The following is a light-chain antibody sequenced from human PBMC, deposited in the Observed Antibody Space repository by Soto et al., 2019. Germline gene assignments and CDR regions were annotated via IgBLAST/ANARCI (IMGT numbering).Light chain of an antibody. CDR3: QQYGRAPYLFT. CDR1: QSVSSSY. J-gene: IGKJ3*01. V-gene: IGKV3-20*01. CDR2: GAS. Sequence: EIVLPQSPGTLSLSPGERATLSCRASQSVSSSYLAWYQQKPGQAPRLLIYGASSRATVIPDRFSGSGSGTDFSLTLSRLEPEDFAVDDWQQYGRAPYLFTFRPGTKVDIK.